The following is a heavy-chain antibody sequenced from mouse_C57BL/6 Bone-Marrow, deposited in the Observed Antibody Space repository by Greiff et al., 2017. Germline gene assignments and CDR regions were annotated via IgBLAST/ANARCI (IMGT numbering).Heavy chain of an antibody. D-gene: IGHD2-4*01. Sequence: EVKLVESGGGLVQPGGSLKLSCAASGFTFSDYGLAWVRQAPRKGLEWVAFISTLAYSLYYAHNVTGRFTFSRENAENTLYLEMSSLRSEETSMYYCARLLMITTRRTFAYWGQGTLVTVSA. J-gene: IGHJ3*01. CDR2: ISTLAYSL. CDR1: GFTFSDYG. V-gene: IGHV5-15*01. CDR3: ARLLMITTRRTFAY.